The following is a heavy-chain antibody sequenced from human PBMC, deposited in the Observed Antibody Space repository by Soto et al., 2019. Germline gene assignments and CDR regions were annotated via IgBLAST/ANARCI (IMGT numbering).Heavy chain of an antibody. J-gene: IGHJ4*02. CDR1: EFTLGNYW. CDR3: ATVGGDPDY. CDR2: VDDXGDGT. V-gene: IGHV3-74*01. Sequence: GXTLRLSCAASEFTLGNYWVHWVRQATWKGLVWVXSVDDXGDGTGYADSXXGRFTISXXNAKNTVYMQMNSMRAEDTAVYYCATVGGDPDYWGQGTLVTVSS. D-gene: IGHD2-21*01.